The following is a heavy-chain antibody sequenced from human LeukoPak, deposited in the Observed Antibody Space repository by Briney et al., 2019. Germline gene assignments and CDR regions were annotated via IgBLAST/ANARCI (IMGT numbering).Heavy chain of an antibody. D-gene: IGHD2-15*01. Sequence: PSETLSLTCTVSGGSISSDDWWTWVRQSPGKGWEWIGEMSHNGSTNYNPSLMSRVTISVDTSNNQFSLKLSSETAADTAVYYCARSVNRGSCHSCWIYPWGQGTLVTVSS. CDR3: ARSVNRGSCHSCWIYP. V-gene: IGHV4-4*02. J-gene: IGHJ5*02. CDR2: MSHNGST. CDR1: GGSISSDDW.